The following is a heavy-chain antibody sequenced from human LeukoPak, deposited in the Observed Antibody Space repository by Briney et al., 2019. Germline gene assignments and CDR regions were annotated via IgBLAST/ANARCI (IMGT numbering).Heavy chain of an antibody. CDR2: INHSGST. CDR3: ARWGMGYYFDY. J-gene: IGHJ4*02. CDR1: GGSFSGYY. Sequence: SETLSLTCAVYGGSFSGYYWSWIRQPPGKGLEWIGEINHSGSTNYNPSLKSRVTISVDTSKNQFSLKLSSVTAADTAVYYCARWGMGYYFDYWGQGTLVTVSS. V-gene: IGHV4-34*01. D-gene: IGHD3-16*01.